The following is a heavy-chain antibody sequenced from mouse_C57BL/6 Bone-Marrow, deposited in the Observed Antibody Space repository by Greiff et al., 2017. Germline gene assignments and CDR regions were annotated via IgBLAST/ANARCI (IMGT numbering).Heavy chain of an antibody. J-gene: IGHJ1*03. CDR2: IDPSDSYT. CDR1: GYTFTSYW. D-gene: IGHD1-1*01. CDR3: ARMVYYYGSSGYWYFDV. V-gene: IGHV1-69*01. Sequence: QVQLQQPGAELVMPGASVKLSCKASGYTFTSYWMPWVKQRPGQGLEWIGEIDPSDSYTNYNQKFKGKSTLSVDKSSRTCYRQLSSLTSEDSAVYDCARMVYYYGSSGYWYFDVWGTGTTVTVSS.